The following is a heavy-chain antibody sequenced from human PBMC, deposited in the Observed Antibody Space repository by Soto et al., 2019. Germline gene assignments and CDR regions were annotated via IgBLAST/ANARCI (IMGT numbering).Heavy chain of an antibody. J-gene: IGHJ4*02. D-gene: IGHD6-13*01. V-gene: IGHV3-23*01. Sequence: EVHLLESGGGLVQPGGSQRLSCAASGFIFSDYGMNWLRQAPGQGLEWVSGISGYGDSTHYADSVKGRFTISRDNSKNTLYLQMNSMRVEDTAVYYCAKQSPYSNSWYNIDYWGQGTLVTVSS. CDR2: ISGYGDST. CDR3: AKQSPYSNSWYNIDY. CDR1: GFIFSDYG.